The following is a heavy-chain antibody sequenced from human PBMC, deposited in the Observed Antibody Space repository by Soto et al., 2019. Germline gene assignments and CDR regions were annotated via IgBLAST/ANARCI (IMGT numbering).Heavy chain of an antibody. D-gene: IGHD4-17*01. CDR3: ARDSKIPTDDYGDYPPYYYYGMAV. CDR1: GGSISSYY. J-gene: IGHJ6*02. CDR2: IYYSGST. Sequence: SETLSLTCTVSGGSISSYYWSWIRQPPGKGLEWIGYIYYSGSTNYNPSLKSRVTISVDTSKNQFSLKLSSVTAADTAVYYCARDSKIPTDDYGDYPPYYYYGMAVWGQGTTVTVSS. V-gene: IGHV4-59*01.